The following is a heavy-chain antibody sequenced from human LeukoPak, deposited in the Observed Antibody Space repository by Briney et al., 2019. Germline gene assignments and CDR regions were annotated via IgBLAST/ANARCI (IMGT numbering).Heavy chain of an antibody. CDR1: GGSFSGYY. Sequence: SETLSLTCAVYGGSFSGYYWSWIRQPPGKGLEWIGEINHSGSTYYNPSLKSRVTISVDTSKNQFSLKLSSVTAADTAVYYCARQKYYYGSGSYFGINWFDPWGQGTLVTVSS. CDR2: INHSGST. D-gene: IGHD3-10*01. J-gene: IGHJ5*02. CDR3: ARQKYYYGSGSYFGINWFDP. V-gene: IGHV4-34*01.